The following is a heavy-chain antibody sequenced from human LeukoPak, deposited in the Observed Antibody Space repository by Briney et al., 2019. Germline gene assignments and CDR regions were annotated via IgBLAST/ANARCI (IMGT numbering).Heavy chain of an antibody. CDR1: GFTFSNYG. V-gene: IGHV3-30*03. D-gene: IGHD2-15*01. J-gene: IGHJ6*02. Sequence: PGRSLRLSCAASGFTFSNYGMHWVRQAPGKGLEWVAVISFDGSNKYYADSVKGRFTISRDNSKNTLYLQMNSLRAEDTAVYYCARVKRPAYYYGMDVRGQGTTVTVSS. CDR2: ISFDGSNK. CDR3: ARVKRPAYYYGMDV.